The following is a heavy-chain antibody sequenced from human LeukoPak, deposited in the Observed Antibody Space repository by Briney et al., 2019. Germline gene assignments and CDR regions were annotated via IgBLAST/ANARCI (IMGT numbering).Heavy chain of an antibody. CDR3: ARVRYDSSGYYNRYYFDY. CDR1: GYTYTTDG. V-gene: IGHV1-18*01. Sequence: GASVKVSCKASGYTYTTDGISWVRQAPGQGLEWMGWISAYNGNTNYAQKLQGRVTMTTDTSTSTAYMELRSLRSDDTAVYYCARVRYDSSGYYNRYYFDYWGQGTLVTVSS. CDR2: ISAYNGNT. D-gene: IGHD3-22*01. J-gene: IGHJ4*02.